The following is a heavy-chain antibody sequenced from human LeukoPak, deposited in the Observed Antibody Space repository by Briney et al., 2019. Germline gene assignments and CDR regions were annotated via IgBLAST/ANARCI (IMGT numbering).Heavy chain of an antibody. V-gene: IGHV1-69*13. Sequence: GASVTVSCKASGGTFSSYAISWVRQAPGQGLEWMGGIIPIFGTANYAQKFQGRVTITADESTSTAYMELSSLRSEDTAVYYCASTDSGPYPDYWGQGTLVTVSS. CDR2: IIPIFGTA. CDR1: GGTFSSYA. D-gene: IGHD1-26*01. J-gene: IGHJ4*02. CDR3: ASTDSGPYPDY.